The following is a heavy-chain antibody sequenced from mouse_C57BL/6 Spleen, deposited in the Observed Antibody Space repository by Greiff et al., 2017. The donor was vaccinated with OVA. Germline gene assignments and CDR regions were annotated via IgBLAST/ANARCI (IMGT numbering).Heavy chain of an antibody. J-gene: IGHJ4*01. CDR3: ARNWDVGNYYYAMDY. V-gene: IGHV2-9-1*01. D-gene: IGHD2-1*01. CDR1: GFSLTSYA. Sequence: QVQLQQSGPGLVAPSQSLSITCTVSGFSLTSYAISWVRQPPGKGLEWLGVIWTGGGTNYNSALKSRLSISKDNSKSQVFLKMNSLQTDDTARYYCARNWDVGNYYYAMDYWGQGTSVTVSS. CDR2: IWTGGGT.